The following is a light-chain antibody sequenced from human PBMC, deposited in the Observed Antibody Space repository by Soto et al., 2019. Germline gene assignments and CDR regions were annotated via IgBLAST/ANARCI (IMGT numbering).Light chain of an antibody. Sequence: DVVMTQSPLSLPVTLGQPASVSCRSTQSLVYSDGNIYLNWFQQRPGQSPRRLLYKVSNRDSVVPDRFSGSGSGTDFTLTISRVEAEDVGVYYCMQGTHWPWTFGQGTKVEIK. V-gene: IGKV2-30*01. CDR2: KVS. CDR1: QSLVYSDGNIY. CDR3: MQGTHWPWT. J-gene: IGKJ1*01.